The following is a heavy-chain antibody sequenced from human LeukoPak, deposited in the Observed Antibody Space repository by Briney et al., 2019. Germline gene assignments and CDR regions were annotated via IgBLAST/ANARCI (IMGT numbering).Heavy chain of an antibody. CDR3: ARVVVVAATPGTNGDSSIDY. V-gene: IGHV4-34*01. CDR2: IYHSEST. Sequence: SETLSLTCAVYGGPFSGYSWSWLRHPPGKGLEGIGNIYHSESTYYNPSLKSRVTISVDTSKNQFSLKLSSVTAADTAVYYCARVVVVAATPGTNGDSSIDYWGQGTLVTVSS. J-gene: IGHJ4*02. CDR1: GGPFSGYS. D-gene: IGHD2-15*01.